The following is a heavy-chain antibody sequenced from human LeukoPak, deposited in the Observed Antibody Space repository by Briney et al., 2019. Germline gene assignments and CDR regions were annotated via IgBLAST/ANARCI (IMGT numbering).Heavy chain of an antibody. CDR1: GYTFTSYG. V-gene: IGHV1-18*01. CDR2: ISAYNGNT. D-gene: IGHD3-22*01. CDR3: ARDTPSGGYYYLDAFDI. J-gene: IGHJ3*02. Sequence: ASVKVSCKASGYTFTSYGISWVRQAPGQGLEWMGWISAYNGNTNYAQKLQGRVTMTTDTSTSTAYMELRSLRSDDTAVYYCARDTPSGGYYYLDAFDIWGQGTMVTVSS.